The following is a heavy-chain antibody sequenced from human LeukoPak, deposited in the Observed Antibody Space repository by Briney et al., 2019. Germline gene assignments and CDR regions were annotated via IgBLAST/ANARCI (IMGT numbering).Heavy chain of an antibody. V-gene: IGHV4-59*01. J-gene: IGHJ4*02. CDR1: GGSISSYY. CDR3: ARSEWELLRRLPAYYFDY. Sequence: SETLSLTCTVSGGSISSYYWSWIRQPPGKGLEWIGYIYYSGSTNYNPSLKSRVTISVDTSKNQFSLKLSSVTAADTAVYYCARSEWELLRRLPAYYFDYWGQGTLVTVSS. CDR2: IYYSGST. D-gene: IGHD1-26*01.